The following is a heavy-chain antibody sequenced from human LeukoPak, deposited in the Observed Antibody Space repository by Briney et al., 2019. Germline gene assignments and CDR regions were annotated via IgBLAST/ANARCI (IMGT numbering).Heavy chain of an antibody. J-gene: IGHJ3*02. CDR2: INPSGGST. CDR3: ARIKTGYHDAFDI. Sequence: GASVKVSCKASGYTFTSYYMHWVRQAPGQGLEWMGIINPSGGSTSSAQKFQGRVTMTRDTSTSTVYMELSSPRSEDTAVYYCARIKTGYHDAFDIWGQGTMVTVSS. V-gene: IGHV1-46*01. CDR1: GYTFTSYY. D-gene: IGHD3-9*01.